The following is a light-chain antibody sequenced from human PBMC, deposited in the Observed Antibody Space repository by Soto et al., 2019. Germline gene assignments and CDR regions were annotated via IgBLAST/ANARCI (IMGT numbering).Light chain of an antibody. V-gene: IGLV7-43*01. Sequence: QAVVTQEPSLTVSPGETVTLTCASSTGAVTSGNYPNWLQQKPGQPPRSLINSPNNRHSWTPARFSASLLEDKAALTLSDVQPDDEADYYCLLYFAGVFVFGGGTKVTVL. J-gene: IGLJ3*02. CDR2: SPN. CDR1: TGAVTSGNY. CDR3: LLYFAGVFV.